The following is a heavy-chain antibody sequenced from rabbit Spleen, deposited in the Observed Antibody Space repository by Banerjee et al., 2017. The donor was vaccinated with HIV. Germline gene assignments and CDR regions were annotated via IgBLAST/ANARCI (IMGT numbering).Heavy chain of an antibody. CDR3: ARDTASSFSSYGMDL. Sequence: QSLEASGGDLVKPGASLTLTCTASGFSFSSSDYMCWVRQAPGKGLEWISCIAGSSGFTYFATWAKGRFTISKTSSTTVTLQMTRLTAADTATYFCARDTASSFSSYGMDLWGPGTLVTVS. J-gene: IGHJ6*01. CDR1: GFSFSSSDY. V-gene: IGHV1S40*01. CDR2: IAGSSGFT. D-gene: IGHD8-1*01.